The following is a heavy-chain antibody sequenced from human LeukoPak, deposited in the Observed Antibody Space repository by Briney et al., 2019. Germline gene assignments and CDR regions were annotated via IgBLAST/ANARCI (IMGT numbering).Heavy chain of an antibody. D-gene: IGHD6-13*01. CDR3: ARHFTGIAAARFDP. J-gene: IGHJ5*02. Sequence: SETLSLTCTVSGGSISSSSYYWGWIRQPPGKGLEWIGSIYYSGGTYYNPSLKSRLTIFVDTSKNQFSLKLSSVTASDTAVYFCARHFTGIAAARFDPWGQGTLVTVSS. V-gene: IGHV4-39*01. CDR1: GGSISSSSYY. CDR2: IYYSGGT.